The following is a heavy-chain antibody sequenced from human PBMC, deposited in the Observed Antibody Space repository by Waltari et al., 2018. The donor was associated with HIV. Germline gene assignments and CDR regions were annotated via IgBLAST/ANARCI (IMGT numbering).Heavy chain of an antibody. V-gene: IGHV4-39*07. D-gene: IGHD3-22*01. CDR2: IYYSGST. J-gene: IGHJ3*02. CDR1: GGSISSSSYY. CDR3: ARDTGYYYDSSGYYYGIDAFDI. Sequence: QLQLQESGPGLVKPSETLSLTCTVSGGSISSSSYYWGWTRQPPGKGREWIGSIYYSGSTYYNPSLKSRVTISVDTSKNQFSLKLSSVTAADTAVYYCARDTGYYYDSSGYYYGIDAFDIWGQGTMVTVSS.